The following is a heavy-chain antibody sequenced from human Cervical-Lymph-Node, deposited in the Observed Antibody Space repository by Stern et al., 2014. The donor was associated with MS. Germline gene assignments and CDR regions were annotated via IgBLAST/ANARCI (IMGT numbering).Heavy chain of an antibody. Sequence: EVQLVQSGAEVKKPGESLKISCKGSGYTFTNNWIAWVRQMPGKGLEWMGIIYPDDSDIRYSPSLQGQVTISADKSISTTSLHWSSRKAGDSAVYYWAKPPPRRKWDDPNYGMDVWGQGTTVTVSS. J-gene: IGHJ6*02. CDR3: AKPPPRRKWDDPNYGMDV. D-gene: IGHD1-1*01. V-gene: IGHV5-51*03. CDR1: GYTFTNNW. CDR2: IYPDDSDI.